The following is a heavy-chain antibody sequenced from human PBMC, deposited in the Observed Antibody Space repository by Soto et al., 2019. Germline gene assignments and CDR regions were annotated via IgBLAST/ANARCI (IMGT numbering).Heavy chain of an antibody. D-gene: IGHD6-13*01. V-gene: IGHV3-13*05. CDR2: IGTAGDP. J-gene: IGHJ6*02. CDR3: ARGGGSSWYGGDYYYYGMDV. CDR1: GFTFSSYD. Sequence: EVQLVESGGGLVQPGGSLRLSCAASGFTFSSYDMHWVRQATGKGLEWVSAIGTAGDPYYPGSVKGRFTISRENAKNSLYLQMNSLRAGDTAVYYCARGGGSSWYGGDYYYYGMDVWGQGTTVIVSS.